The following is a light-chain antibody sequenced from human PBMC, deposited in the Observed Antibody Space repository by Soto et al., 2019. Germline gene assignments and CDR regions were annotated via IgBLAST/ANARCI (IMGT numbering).Light chain of an antibody. J-gene: IGKJ2*03. Sequence: IVMTQSPATLSVSPGERATLSCRSSHSVSVNLAWYQQKPGQAPRLLIYGASTRTTDIPARFSGSGSGTEFTLTIRGLQSEDLGISYCQKYSNWPPMLSFGQGTKLEIK. CDR1: HSVSVN. V-gene: IGKV3-15*01. CDR3: QKYSNWPPMLS. CDR2: GAS.